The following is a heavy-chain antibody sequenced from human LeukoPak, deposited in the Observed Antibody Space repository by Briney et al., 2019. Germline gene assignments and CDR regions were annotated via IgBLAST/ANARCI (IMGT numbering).Heavy chain of an antibody. CDR1: GFTFSSYA. V-gene: IGHV3-23*01. D-gene: IGHD2-21*02. CDR2: ISGSGVTT. J-gene: IGHJ6*02. Sequence: GSLRLSCVASGFTFSSYAMSWVRQAPGEGLEWVSAISGSGVTTHYAGSVKGRFSISRDNSKNTLYLQMNSLRAEDTAVYYCTRGTVVVTARYYYYGLDVWGQGTTVTVSS. CDR3: TRGTVVVTARYYYYGLDV.